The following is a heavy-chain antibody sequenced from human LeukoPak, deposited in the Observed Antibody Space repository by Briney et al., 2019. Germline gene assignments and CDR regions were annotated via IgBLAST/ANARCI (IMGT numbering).Heavy chain of an antibody. D-gene: IGHD5-24*01. Sequence: GASVKVSCKASGYSFSTYGITWVRQAPGQGLDWVGWISAYNGNTNYAQKLQGRVTMTTDTSTNTAYMELRSLRSDDTAVYYCARDNSVRDEAWWFNPWGQGTLVTVSS. CDR1: GYSFSTYG. V-gene: IGHV1-18*01. CDR3: ARDNSVRDEAWWFNP. J-gene: IGHJ5*02. CDR2: ISAYNGNT.